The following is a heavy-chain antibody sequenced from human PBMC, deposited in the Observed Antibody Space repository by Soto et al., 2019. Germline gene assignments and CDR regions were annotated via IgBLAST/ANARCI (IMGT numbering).Heavy chain of an antibody. CDR3: ARGIDYEYYGMDV. J-gene: IGHJ6*02. CDR1: GFTFSSYW. CDR2: INSDGSST. Sequence: GGSLRLSCAASGFTFSSYWMHWVRQAPGKGLVWVSRINSDGSSTSYADSVKGRFTISRDNAKNTLYLQMNSLRAEYTAVYYCARGIDYEYYGMDVWGQGTTVTVSS. V-gene: IGHV3-74*01.